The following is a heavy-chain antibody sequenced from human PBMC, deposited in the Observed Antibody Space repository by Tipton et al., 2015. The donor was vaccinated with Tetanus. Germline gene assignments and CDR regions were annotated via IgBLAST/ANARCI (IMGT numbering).Heavy chain of an antibody. CDR1: GYSFNIYW. D-gene: IGHD7-27*01. Sequence: QLVQSGAGVKKPGESLKISCSGSGYSFNIYWLAWVRQMPGKGLEWMGIIYPDDSDTRYSPSFQGQVTISADKSTTTAYLQWSSLKASDTAMYYCARRLGPYTGDHFWHFDLWGRGTLVTVSS. J-gene: IGHJ2*01. CDR3: ARRLGPYTGDHFWHFDL. V-gene: IGHV5-51*01. CDR2: IYPDDSDT.